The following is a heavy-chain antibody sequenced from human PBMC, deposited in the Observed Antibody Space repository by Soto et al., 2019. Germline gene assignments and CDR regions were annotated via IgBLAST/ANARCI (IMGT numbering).Heavy chain of an antibody. J-gene: IGHJ4*02. CDR1: GGSISSSNL. CDR3: ARVGGIWSSRRNFDY. Sequence: QVPLQELGPGLVKPSGTLSLTCAVSGGSISSSNLWSWVRQPPGKGLEWIGEIYQSGSTNYNPSLKSRVTISVDKSKNQFSLKLSSVTAADTAVYYCARVGGIWSSRRNFDYWGQGTLVTVSS. D-gene: IGHD6-13*01. CDR2: IYQSGST. V-gene: IGHV4-4*02.